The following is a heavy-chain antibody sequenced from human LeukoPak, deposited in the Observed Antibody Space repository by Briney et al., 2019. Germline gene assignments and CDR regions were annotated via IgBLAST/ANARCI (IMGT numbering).Heavy chain of an antibody. J-gene: IGHJ4*02. CDR2: IKQDGSEK. CDR1: GFTFSSYW. V-gene: IGHV3-7*01. D-gene: IGHD3-9*01. CDR3: ARELNDILRFGYGDY. Sequence: PGGSLRLSCAASGFTFSSYWMSWVRQAPGKGLEWVANIKQDGSEKYYVDSVKGRFTISRDNAKNSLYLQMNSLRAEDTAVYYCARELNDILRFGYGDYWGQGTLVTVSS.